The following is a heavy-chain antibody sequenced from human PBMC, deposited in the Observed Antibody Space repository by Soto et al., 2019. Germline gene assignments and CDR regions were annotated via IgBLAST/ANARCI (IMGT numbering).Heavy chain of an antibody. D-gene: IGHD2-2*01. CDR2: ISGSGGST. CDR1: GFTFSSYA. CDR3: ANRYQLLFGYYGMDV. Sequence: GGSLRLSCAASGFTFSSYAMSWVRQAPGKGLEWVSAISGSGGSTYYADSVKGRFTISRDNSKNTLYLQMNSLRAEDTAVYYCANRYQLLFGYYGMDVWGQGTTVTVSS. V-gene: IGHV3-23*01. J-gene: IGHJ6*02.